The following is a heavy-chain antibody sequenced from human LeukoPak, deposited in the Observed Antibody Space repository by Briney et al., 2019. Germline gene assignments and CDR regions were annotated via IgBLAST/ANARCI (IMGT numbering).Heavy chain of an antibody. CDR3: ARATQRYCSGTTCFPYWFDT. CDR1: GGSFGGYY. Sequence: SETLSLTCAVYGGSFGGYYWNWIRQPPGKGLEWIGYTHTSGSPDYSRSLKSRVTISLDTSKNQFSLMLSSVTAADTAVYFCARATQRYCSGTTCFPYWFDTWGQGTLATVSS. V-gene: IGHV4-4*09. CDR2: THTSGSP. J-gene: IGHJ5*02. D-gene: IGHD2-2*01.